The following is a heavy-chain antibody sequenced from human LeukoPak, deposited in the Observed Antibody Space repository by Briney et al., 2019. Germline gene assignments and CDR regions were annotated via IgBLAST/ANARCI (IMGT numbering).Heavy chain of an antibody. D-gene: IGHD3-22*01. J-gene: IGHJ3*02. CDR3: ARDPYYYDSSGYQNAFDI. V-gene: IGHV4-59*01. CDR1: GGSISSYY. CDR2: IYYSGST. Sequence: PSETLSLTCTVSGGSISSYYWSWIRQPPGKGLEWIGYIYYSGSTNYNPSLKSRVTISVDTSKNQFSLKLSSVTAADTAVYYCARDPYYYDSSGYQNAFDIWGQGTMVTVSS.